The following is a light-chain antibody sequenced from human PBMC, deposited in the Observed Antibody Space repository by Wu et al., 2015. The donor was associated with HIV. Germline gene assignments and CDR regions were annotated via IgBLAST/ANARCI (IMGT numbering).Light chain of an antibody. Sequence: IQLTQSPSSLSGYRGDRVSITCRASQDISSYLAWYQQKPGEAPRLLIYTATTLQSGVSSRFSGSGSGTDFALTISNLQPEDSATYYCQHLNRFPITFGGGTKVEIK. CDR1: QDISSY. CDR2: TAT. CDR3: QHLNRFPIT. V-gene: IGKV1-9*01. J-gene: IGKJ4*01.